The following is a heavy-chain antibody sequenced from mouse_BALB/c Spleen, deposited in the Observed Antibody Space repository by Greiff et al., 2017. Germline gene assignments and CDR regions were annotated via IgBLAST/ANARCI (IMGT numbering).Heavy chain of an antibody. CDR2: ISYSGST. CDR3: AREGQYRYDAMDY. Sequence: EVQLQESGPGLVKPSQSLSLSCTVTGYSITSDYAWNWIRQFPGNKLEWLGYISYSGSTSYNPSLKSRISITRDTSKNQFFLQLNSVTTEDTATYYCAREGQYRYDAMDYWGQGTSVTVSS. V-gene: IGHV3-2*02. CDR1: GYSITSDYA. J-gene: IGHJ4*01. D-gene: IGHD2-14*01.